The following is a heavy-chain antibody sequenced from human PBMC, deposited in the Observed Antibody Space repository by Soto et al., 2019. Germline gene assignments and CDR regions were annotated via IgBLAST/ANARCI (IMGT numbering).Heavy chain of an antibody. CDR1: GDSLTNNHW. CDR3: VRDSRTGCSSINCYMH. Sequence: QLQLRESGPGLVQPSGTLSLTCDVSGDSLTNNHWWSWVRQAPGKGLEWIGEIWHTGRPNYNPSLKGLVAISIDKSKNQFSLKLSSVAAADTAVYYCVRDSRTGCSSINCYMHWGQGTLVTVSS. V-gene: IGHV4-4*02. D-gene: IGHD2-15*01. J-gene: IGHJ4*02. CDR2: IWHTGRP.